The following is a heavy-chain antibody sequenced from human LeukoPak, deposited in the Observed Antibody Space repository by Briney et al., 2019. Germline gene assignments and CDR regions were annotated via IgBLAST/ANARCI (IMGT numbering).Heavy chain of an antibody. Sequence: GGSLRLSCAASGFSFSSYAMRWVRQAPGRGLEWASSLTGSGDAKYYADSVKGRFTISRDNSKNTLYLQMNNLGPEDTAVYYCAKASVAGRLSGMDVWGQGTTVTVSS. V-gene: IGHV3-23*01. CDR2: LTGSGDAK. CDR3: AKASVAGRLSGMDV. D-gene: IGHD6-19*01. CDR1: GFSFSSYA. J-gene: IGHJ6*02.